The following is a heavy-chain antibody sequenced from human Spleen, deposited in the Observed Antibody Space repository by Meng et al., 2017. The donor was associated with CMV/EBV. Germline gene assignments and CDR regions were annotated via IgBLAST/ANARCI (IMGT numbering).Heavy chain of an antibody. Sequence: ASVKVSCKASGYTFTSYYMHWVRQAPGQGLEWMGIINPSGGSTSYAQKFQGRVTMTRDTSTSTVYMELSSLRSEDTAVYYCARAGVRGSGYYDYFDYWGQGTLVTVS. CDR3: ARAGVRGSGYYDYFDY. CDR2: INPSGGST. D-gene: IGHD3-3*01. V-gene: IGHV1-46*01. CDR1: GYTFTSYY. J-gene: IGHJ4*02.